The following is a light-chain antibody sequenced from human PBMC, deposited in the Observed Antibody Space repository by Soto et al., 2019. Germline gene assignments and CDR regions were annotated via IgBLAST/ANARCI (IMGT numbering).Light chain of an antibody. J-gene: IGLJ1*01. CDR3: AAWDDSLNGYV. Sequence: QSVLTQSPSASGSPGQSVTISCTGTSSDIGGYNSVSWYQQHPGKAPKVMIYDVTKRPSGVPDRFSGSKSGTSASLAISGLQSEDEADYYCAAWDDSLNGYVFGTGTKVTVL. V-gene: IGLV2-8*01. CDR1: SSDIGGYNS. CDR2: DVT.